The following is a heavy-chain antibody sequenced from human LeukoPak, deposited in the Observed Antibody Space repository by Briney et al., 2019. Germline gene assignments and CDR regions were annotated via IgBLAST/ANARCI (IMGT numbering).Heavy chain of an antibody. Sequence: GGSLRLSCAASGFTFSSYAMSWVRHAPGKGLEWVSGINGNADSTYYADSVKGRFTISRDNSKNTLYLQMNSLRAEDTAVYYCANVRYKYGKDYWGQGTLVTVSS. CDR2: INGNADST. CDR3: ANVRYKYGKDY. D-gene: IGHD2/OR15-2a*01. V-gene: IGHV3-23*01. J-gene: IGHJ4*02. CDR1: GFTFSSYA.